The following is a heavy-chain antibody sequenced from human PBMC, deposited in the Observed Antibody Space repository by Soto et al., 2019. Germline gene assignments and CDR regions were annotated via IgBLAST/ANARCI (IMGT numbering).Heavy chain of an antibody. CDR2: ISYDGSNK. Sequence: GGSLRLSCAASGFTFSSYGMHWVRQAPGKGLEWVAVISYDGSNKYYADSVKGRFTISRDNSKNTLYLQMNSLRAEDTAVYYCAKDSSGSDSHWYFDLWGRGTLVTVSS. D-gene: IGHD5-18*01. CDR1: GFTFSSYG. J-gene: IGHJ2*01. V-gene: IGHV3-30*18. CDR3: AKDSSGSDSHWYFDL.